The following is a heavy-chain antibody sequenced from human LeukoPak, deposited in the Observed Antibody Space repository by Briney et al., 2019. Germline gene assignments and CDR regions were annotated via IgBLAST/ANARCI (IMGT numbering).Heavy chain of an antibody. CDR3: ARDSYSYGYRLDY. D-gene: IGHD5-18*01. Sequence: ASVKVSCKASGYTFTSYDINWVRQATGQGLEWMGWLNPNSGNTGYAQKFQGRVTITRNTSISTAYMELSSLRSEDTAVYYCARDSYSYGYRLDYWGQGTLVTVSS. V-gene: IGHV1-8*03. J-gene: IGHJ4*02. CDR1: GYTFTSYD. CDR2: LNPNSGNT.